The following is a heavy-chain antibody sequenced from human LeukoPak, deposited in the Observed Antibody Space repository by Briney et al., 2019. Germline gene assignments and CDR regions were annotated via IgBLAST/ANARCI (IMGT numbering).Heavy chain of an antibody. V-gene: IGHV1-18*01. CDR3: ARPKYGADYNGMDV. CDR1: GYTFSSYG. Sequence: ASVKVSCKASGYTFSSYGINWVRLAPGRGPEWMASINPQKRDTHYAQNFQGRVTVTAGTSTNTAYMELRSLRSDDTAIYYCARPKYGADYNGMDVWGQGTTVTVSS. D-gene: IGHD4/OR15-4a*01. J-gene: IGHJ6*02. CDR2: INPQKRDT.